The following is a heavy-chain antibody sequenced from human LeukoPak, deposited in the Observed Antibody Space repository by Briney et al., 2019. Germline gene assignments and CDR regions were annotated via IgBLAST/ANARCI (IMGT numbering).Heavy chain of an antibody. CDR1: SGSISSYY. V-gene: IGHV4-59*01. CDR2: IYYSGST. D-gene: IGHD1-14*01. CDR3: ARGTVSEPLLPPTFDY. Sequence: SETLSLTCTVSSGSISSYYWSWIRQPPGKGLEWIGYIYYSGSTNYNPSLKSRVTISVDTSKNQFSLKLSSVTAADTAVYYCARGTVSEPLLPPTFDYWGQGTLVTVSS. J-gene: IGHJ4*02.